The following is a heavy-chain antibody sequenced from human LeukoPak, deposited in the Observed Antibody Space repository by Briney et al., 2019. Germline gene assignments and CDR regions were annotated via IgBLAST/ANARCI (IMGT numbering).Heavy chain of an antibody. J-gene: IGHJ5*02. CDR1: GFTVGSNS. Sequence: GGSLRLSCAASGFTVGSNSMTWVRQAPGKGLEWVSVIYSGGTSYYADSVKGRFTISRDNSKNTLYLQMNSLRVEDTAVYYCASSSWSRSNWFDPWGQGTLVTVSS. D-gene: IGHD6-13*01. CDR3: ASSSWSRSNWFDP. CDR2: IYSGGTS. V-gene: IGHV3-66*02.